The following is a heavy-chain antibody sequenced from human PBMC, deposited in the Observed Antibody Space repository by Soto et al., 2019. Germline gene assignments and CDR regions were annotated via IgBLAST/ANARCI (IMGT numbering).Heavy chain of an antibody. V-gene: IGHV4-59*01. CDR1: GGSISSYY. J-gene: IGHJ4*02. CDR3: ARGGGVYYFDY. CDR2: IYYSGVT. Sequence: SETLSLTCTVSGGSISSYYWSWIRQPPGKGLEWIGYIYYSGVTDYNPSFRSRVTISVDTSKSQFSLKLSSVTAADTAVYYCARGGGVYYFDYWGQGTLVTVSS. D-gene: IGHD2-8*02.